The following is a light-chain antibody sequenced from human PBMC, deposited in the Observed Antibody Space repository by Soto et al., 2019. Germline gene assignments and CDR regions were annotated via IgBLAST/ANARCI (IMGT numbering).Light chain of an antibody. V-gene: IGLV2-14*01. CDR2: DVT. Sequence: QSVLTQPASVSGSPGQSITISCTGTSSDVGGYNFVSWYQQHPDKAPKLMIYDVTNRPSGVSNRFSGSKSGNTASLTISGLQAEDEADYYCSSYTSISTYVFGPGTRSPS. CDR3: SSYTSISTYV. CDR1: SSDVGGYNF. J-gene: IGLJ1*01.